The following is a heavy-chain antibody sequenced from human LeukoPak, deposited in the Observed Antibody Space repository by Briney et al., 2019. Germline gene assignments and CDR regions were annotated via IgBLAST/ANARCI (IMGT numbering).Heavy chain of an antibody. CDR1: GFTFSSYS. V-gene: IGHV3-21*01. J-gene: IGHJ4*02. D-gene: IGHD5-18*01. CDR2: ISSSSSYI. CDR3: ASPGYSYGYVNVSPDY. Sequence: PGGSLRLSCAASGFTFSSYSMNWVRQAPGKGLEWVSSISSSSSYIYYADSVKGRFTISRDNAKNSLYLQMNSLRAEDTAVYYCASPGYSYGYVNVSPDYWGQGTLVTVSS.